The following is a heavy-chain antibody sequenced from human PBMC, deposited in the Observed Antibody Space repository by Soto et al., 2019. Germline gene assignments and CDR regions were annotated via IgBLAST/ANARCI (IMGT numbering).Heavy chain of an antibody. CDR2: INHSGST. CDR1: GGSFSPYF. V-gene: IGHV4-34*01. D-gene: IGHD6-19*01. J-gene: IGHJ2*01. Sequence: XXTLSLPCAVYGGSFSPYFWRWILQPPGKGLEWIGEINHSGSTNYNPSLTRRATLSVDTSKNQVSLKLTSVKAADTAVYYCARLASGWQYYYFDFWGRGTPVTVSS. CDR3: ARLASGWQYYYFDF.